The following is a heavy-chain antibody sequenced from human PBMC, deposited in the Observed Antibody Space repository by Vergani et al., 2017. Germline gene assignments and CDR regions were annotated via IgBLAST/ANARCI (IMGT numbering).Heavy chain of an antibody. CDR1: GFSFNTYV. CDR3: AKXGREKSDYGYFDY. J-gene: IGHJ4*02. Sequence: QVQLVETGGGVVQPGGSLTLYCATSGFSFNTYVAHWVRQAPGKGLKRVAFIGYDGRIKYNVDSVKGRFTISRDTSKKTLSLQMRSLRADDTAVYYFAKXGREKSDYGYFDYWGQGTLVSVSS. CDR2: IGYDGRIK. D-gene: IGHD3-16*01. V-gene: IGHV3-30*02.